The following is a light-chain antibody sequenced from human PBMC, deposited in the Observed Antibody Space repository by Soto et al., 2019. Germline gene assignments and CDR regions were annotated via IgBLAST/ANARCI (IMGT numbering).Light chain of an antibody. CDR2: GAS. CDR3: QQYNNWTLT. CDR1: QSISSN. V-gene: IGKV3-15*01. Sequence: ETVMTQSPATLSVSPGERATLSCRASQSISSNLAWYQQKPGQAPRLLIYGASTRATGIPARLTGSGYGTEFTITISSMKYEDFEVYYCQQYNNWTLTFGGGTKVDI. J-gene: IGKJ4*01.